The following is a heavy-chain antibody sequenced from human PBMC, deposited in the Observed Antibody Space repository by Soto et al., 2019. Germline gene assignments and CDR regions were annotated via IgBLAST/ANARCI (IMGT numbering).Heavy chain of an antibody. CDR2: IGSSSSII. V-gene: IGHV3-48*02. D-gene: IGHD6-19*01. CDR3: AREAILSA. J-gene: IGHJ5*02. Sequence: GWSLRLSCAASGFTFSNYNMNWVRQAPGKGLEWIAYIGSSSSIIFYADSVKGRFTISRDNAKSSLFLQTNSLRDEDTAVYYCAREAILSAWDQGTGVTVYS. CDR1: GFTFSNYN.